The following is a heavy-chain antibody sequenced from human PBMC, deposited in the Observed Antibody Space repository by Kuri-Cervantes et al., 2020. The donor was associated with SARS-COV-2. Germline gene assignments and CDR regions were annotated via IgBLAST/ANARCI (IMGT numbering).Heavy chain of an antibody. D-gene: IGHD2-21*02. Sequence: ASVKVSCKASGYTFTGYYMHWVRQAPGQGLEWMGWINPSSGGTNYAQKFQGRVTMTRDTSLSTAYMELSRLRSDDTAVYYCARADPPLAYCGGDCRLFDYWCQGTLVTVSS. CDR1: GYTFTGYY. CDR3: ARADPPLAYCGGDCRLFDY. V-gene: IGHV1-2*02. CDR2: INPSSGGT. J-gene: IGHJ4*02.